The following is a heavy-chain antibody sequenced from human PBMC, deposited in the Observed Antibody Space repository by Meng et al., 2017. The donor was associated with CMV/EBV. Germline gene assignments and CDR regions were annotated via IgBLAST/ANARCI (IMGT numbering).Heavy chain of an antibody. CDR2: INHSGST. V-gene: IGHV4-34*01. J-gene: IGHJ6*02. CDR1: GGSFSGYY. D-gene: IGHD3-10*01. CDR3: ARGLREFYYYYGMDV. Sequence: GSLRLSCAVYGGSFSGYYWSWIRQPPGKGLEWIGEINHSGSTNYNPSFKSRVTISVDTSKNQFSLKLSSVTAADTAVYYCARGLREFYYYYGMDVWGQGTTVTVSS.